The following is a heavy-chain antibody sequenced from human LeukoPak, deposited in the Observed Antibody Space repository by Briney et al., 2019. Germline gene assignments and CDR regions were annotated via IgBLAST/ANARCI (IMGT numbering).Heavy chain of an antibody. Sequence: RGSLRLSCAASGFTFTYDAMTWVRQAPGKGLEWGSSISGSGGSTYYADSVKGRFTVSRDNSKNTLCLQMNSQSAEHTAVLYCAKEVAAAGYGMDVWGQGTTVTVSS. CDR2: ISGSGGST. CDR3: AKEVAAAGYGMDV. V-gene: IGHV3-23*01. CDR1: GFTFTYDA. D-gene: IGHD6-13*01. J-gene: IGHJ6*02.